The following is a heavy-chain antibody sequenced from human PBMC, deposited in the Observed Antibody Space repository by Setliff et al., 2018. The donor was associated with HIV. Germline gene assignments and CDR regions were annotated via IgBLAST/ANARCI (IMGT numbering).Heavy chain of an antibody. V-gene: IGHV4-59*12. Sequence: SETLSLTCTVSGGSISSYYWSWIRQPPGKGLEWIGYIYHSGSTYYNPSLKSRVTISVDTSKNQFSLKLSSVTAADTAIYYCARGTPDHEVWYFDLWGRGTLVTVSS. CDR3: ARGTPDHEVWYFDL. CDR1: GGSISSYY. CDR2: IYHSGST. J-gene: IGHJ2*01.